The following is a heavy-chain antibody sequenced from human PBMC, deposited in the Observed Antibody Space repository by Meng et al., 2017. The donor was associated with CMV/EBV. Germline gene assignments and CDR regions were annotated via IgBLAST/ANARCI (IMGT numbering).Heavy chain of an antibody. CDR2: ISSSSSYI. CDR1: GFTFSSYS. CDR3: ASFGVAAAPLGMDV. Sequence: GGSLRLSCAASGFTFSSYSMNWVRQAPGKGLEWVSSISSSSSYIYYADSVKGRFTISRDNAKNSLYLQMNSLRAEDTAVYYRASFGVAAAPLGMDVWGQGTTVTVSS. J-gene: IGHJ6*02. D-gene: IGHD6-13*01. V-gene: IGHV3-21*01.